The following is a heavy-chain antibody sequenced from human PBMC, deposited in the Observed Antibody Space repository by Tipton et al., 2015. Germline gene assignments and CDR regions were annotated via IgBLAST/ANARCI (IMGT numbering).Heavy chain of an antibody. V-gene: IGHV4-4*07. J-gene: IGHJ3*02. CDR2: IPSTGNI. CDR1: GASLTGYY. D-gene: IGHD3-16*02. Sequence: LRLSCTVSGASLTGYYWSWIRQPAGKGLEWIGRIPSTGNINHNPALKGRVSMSFDTSKNQFSLKLSSLTAADTAVYFCARLDREDAFDIWGQGKLVTVSS. CDR3: ARLDREDAFDI.